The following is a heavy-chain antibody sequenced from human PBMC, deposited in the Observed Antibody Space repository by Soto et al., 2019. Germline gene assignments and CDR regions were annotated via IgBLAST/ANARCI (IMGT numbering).Heavy chain of an antibody. Sequence: EVQLVESGGGLVQPGGSLRLSCAASGFTFSDHYMDWVRQAPGKGLEWVGRTRNKANSYTTEYAASVKGRFTISRDDSKNSLYLQMNSLKTEDTAVYYCARNGDYVDGGQGTLVTVSS. V-gene: IGHV3-72*01. J-gene: IGHJ4*02. CDR1: GFTFSDHY. CDR3: ARNGDYVD. D-gene: IGHD4-17*01. CDR2: TRNKANSYTT.